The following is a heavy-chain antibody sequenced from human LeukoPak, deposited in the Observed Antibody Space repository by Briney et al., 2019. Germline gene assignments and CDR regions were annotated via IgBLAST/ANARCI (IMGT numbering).Heavy chain of an antibody. CDR1: GGSISSYY. V-gene: IGHV4-59*01. Sequence: TSSETLSLTCTVSGGSISSYYWSWIRQPPGKGLEWIGYIYYSGSTNYNPSLRSRVTISVDTSKNQFSLKLSSVTVADTAVYYCARVGTRNWFDPWGQGTLVTVSS. CDR3: ARVGTRNWFDP. CDR2: IYYSGST. J-gene: IGHJ5*02.